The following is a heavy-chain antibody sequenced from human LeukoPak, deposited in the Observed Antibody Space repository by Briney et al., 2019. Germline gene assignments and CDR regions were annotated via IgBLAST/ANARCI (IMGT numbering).Heavy chain of an antibody. CDR3: ARDDAFDI. CDR2: INHSGST. Sequence: SETLSLTCAVYGGSFSGYYWSWIRQPPGKGLEWIGEINHSGSTNYNPSLKSRVTISVDTSKNQFSLKLSSVTAADAAVYYCARDDAFDIWGQGTMVTVSS. J-gene: IGHJ3*02. V-gene: IGHV4-34*01. CDR1: GGSFSGYY.